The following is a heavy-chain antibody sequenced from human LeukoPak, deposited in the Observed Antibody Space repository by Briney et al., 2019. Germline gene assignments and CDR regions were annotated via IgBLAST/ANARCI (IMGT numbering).Heavy chain of an antibody. CDR1: GFLFSSNS. J-gene: IGHJ5*02. CDR2: ITSSRSFI. V-gene: IGHV3-21*01. Sequence: KAGGSLKLSCAASGFLFSSNSMNWVRQAPGKGLEWVASITSSRSFIYYGDSVRGRFSIFRDNAKNSLYLQMNNLRADDTAVYYCVRLAISAPRIISSWGQGTLVTVSS. D-gene: IGHD6-13*01. CDR3: VRLAISAPRIISS.